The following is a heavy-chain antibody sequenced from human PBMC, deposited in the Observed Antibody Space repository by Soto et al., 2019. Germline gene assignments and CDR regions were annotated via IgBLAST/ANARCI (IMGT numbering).Heavy chain of an antibody. V-gene: IGHV1-3*01. CDR2: INAGNGNT. J-gene: IGHJ4*02. Sequence: ASVKVSCKASGYTFTSYAMHWVRQAPGQRLEWMGWINAGNGNTKYSQKFQGRVTITRDTSASTAYMELSSLRSEDTAVYYCARAPLKLLWLGEPHFDYWGKGPLVTVS. CDR1: GYTFTSYA. CDR3: ARAPLKLLWLGEPHFDY. D-gene: IGHD3-10*01.